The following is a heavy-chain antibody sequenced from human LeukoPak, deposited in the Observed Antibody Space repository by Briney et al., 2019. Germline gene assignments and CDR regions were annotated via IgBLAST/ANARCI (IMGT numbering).Heavy chain of an antibody. V-gene: IGHV4-4*02. CDR2: IYHSGST. CDR1: GGSISSSNW. D-gene: IGHD6-13*01. Sequence: PSETLSLTCAVSGGSISSSNWWSWVRQPPGKGLEWIGEIYHSGSTNYNPSLKSRVTISVDKSKNQFSLKLSSVTAADTAVYYCARAGSSSWSGFDYWGQGTLVTVSS. J-gene: IGHJ4*02. CDR3: ARAGSSSWSGFDY.